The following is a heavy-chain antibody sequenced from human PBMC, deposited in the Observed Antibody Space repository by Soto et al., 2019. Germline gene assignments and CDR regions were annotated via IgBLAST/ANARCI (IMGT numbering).Heavy chain of an antibody. CDR1: GGSISSYY. CDR2: IYSSGST. Sequence: SETLSLTCTVSGGSISSYYWSWIRQPPGKGLEWIGYIYSSGSTNYNPSLKSRVTISVDTSNNQFSLKLSSVTAADTAVYYCARRDSSGYYVYWGQGTLVTVSS. J-gene: IGHJ4*02. CDR3: ARRDSSGYYVY. V-gene: IGHV4-59*08. D-gene: IGHD3-22*01.